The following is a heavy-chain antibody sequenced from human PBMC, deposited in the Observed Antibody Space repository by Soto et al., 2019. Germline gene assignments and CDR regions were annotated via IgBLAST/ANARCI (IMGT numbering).Heavy chain of an antibody. CDR3: ASRGVGSGLLFAYYYYYMDV. V-gene: IGHV4-39*01. J-gene: IGHJ6*03. Sequence: SETLSLTCTVSGGSISSSSYYWGWIRQPPGKGLEWIGSIYYSGSTYYNPSLKSRVTISVDTSKNQFSLKLSSVTAADTAVYYCASRGVGSGLLFAYYYYYMDVWGKGTTVTVSS. CDR2: IYYSGST. CDR1: GGSISSSSYY. D-gene: IGHD6-19*01.